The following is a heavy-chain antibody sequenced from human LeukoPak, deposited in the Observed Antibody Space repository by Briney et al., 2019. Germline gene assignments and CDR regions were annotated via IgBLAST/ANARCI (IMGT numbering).Heavy chain of an antibody. D-gene: IGHD6-6*01. V-gene: IGHV3-23*01. CDR2: FSGSGGGST. J-gene: IGHJ6*03. CDR3: AKDMYEYSSSYYYYYYYMDV. Sequence: PGGSLRLSCAASGFTFSNYAMTWVRQAPGKGLEWVSTFSGSGGGSTYYADSVKGRSTISRDNSKSTLYLQMNSLRAEDTAVYYCAKDMYEYSSSYYYYYYYMDVWGMGTTVTVSS. CDR1: GFTFSNYA.